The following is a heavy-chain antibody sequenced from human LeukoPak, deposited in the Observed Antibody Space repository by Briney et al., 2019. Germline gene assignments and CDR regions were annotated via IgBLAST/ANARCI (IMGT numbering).Heavy chain of an antibody. CDR2: INSDGSST. CDR3: ARVRSMVRGVIPYYFDY. V-gene: IGHV3-74*01. Sequence: GGSLRLSCAASGFTFSSYWMHWVRQALGKGLVWVSRINSDGSSTSYADSVKGRFTISRDNAKNTLYLQMNSLRAEDTAVYYCARVRSMVRGVIPYYFDYWGQGTLVTVSS. J-gene: IGHJ4*02. D-gene: IGHD3-10*01. CDR1: GFTFSSYW.